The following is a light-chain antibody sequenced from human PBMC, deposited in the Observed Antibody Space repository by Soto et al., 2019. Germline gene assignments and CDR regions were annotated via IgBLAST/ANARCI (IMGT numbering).Light chain of an antibody. CDR2: DNS. J-gene: IGLJ2*01. CDR1: SSNIGGNY. CDR3: VTWDISLDTVV. V-gene: IGLV1-51*01. Sequence: QSILTQPPSVSAAPGQTITISCSGSSSNIGGNYVSWYQQLPRTAPKLLLYDNSKRFSGIPDRFSGSKSGTSATLGITGLQTEDEASYYCVTWDISLDTVVFGGGTKLTVL.